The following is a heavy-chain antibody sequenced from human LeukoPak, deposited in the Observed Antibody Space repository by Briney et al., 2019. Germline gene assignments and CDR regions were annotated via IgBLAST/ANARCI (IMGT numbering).Heavy chain of an antibody. Sequence: GGSLRLSCAASGFTFSSYAMHWVRQAPGKGLEWVAVISYDGSNKYYADSVKGRFTISRDNSKNTLYLQMNSLRAEDTAVYYCARYRPDLIAVAGRAIDYWGQGTLVTVSS. CDR2: ISYDGSNK. D-gene: IGHD6-19*01. J-gene: IGHJ4*02. CDR3: ARYRPDLIAVAGRAIDY. V-gene: IGHV3-30*04. CDR1: GFTFSSYA.